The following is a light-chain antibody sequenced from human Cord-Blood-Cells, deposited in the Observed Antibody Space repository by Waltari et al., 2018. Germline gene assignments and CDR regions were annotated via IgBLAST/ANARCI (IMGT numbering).Light chain of an antibody. CDR2: DVS. CDR3: SSYTSSSTVV. Sequence: QSALTQPASVSGSPGQSITISCTGTSSDVGGYNYVSCYQQHPGKAPKLIIYDVSTRPSGVSNRFSGSKSGNTASLTISGLQAEDEADYYCSSYTSSSTVVFGGGTKLTVL. J-gene: IGLJ2*01. V-gene: IGLV2-14*01. CDR1: SSDVGGYNY.